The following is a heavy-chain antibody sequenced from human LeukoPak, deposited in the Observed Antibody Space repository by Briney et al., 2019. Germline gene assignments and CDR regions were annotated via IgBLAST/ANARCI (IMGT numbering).Heavy chain of an antibody. V-gene: IGHV3-9*01. J-gene: IGHJ4*02. CDR2: ISWNSGSI. Sequence: PGGSLRLSCAASGFTFDDYAMHWVRQAPGKGLEWVSGISWNSGSIGYADSVKGRFTISRDNAKNSLYLQMNSLRAEDTALYYCAKDTNVDTAMTTFDYWGQGTLVTVSS. CDR3: AKDTNVDTAMTTFDY. CDR1: GFTFDDYA. D-gene: IGHD5-18*01.